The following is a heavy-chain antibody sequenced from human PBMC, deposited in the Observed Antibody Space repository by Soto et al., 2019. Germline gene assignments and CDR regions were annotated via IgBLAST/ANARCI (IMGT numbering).Heavy chain of an antibody. CDR2: IIPILGIA. D-gene: IGHD6-13*01. Sequence: QVQLVQSGAEVKKPGSSVKVSCKASGGTFSSYTISWVRQAPGQGLEWMGRIIPILGIANYAQKFQGRVXIXAXXSTSTAYMELSSLRSEDTAVYYCARDQDPAAGTDYWGQGTLVTVSS. CDR3: ARDQDPAAGTDY. V-gene: IGHV1-69*08. CDR1: GGTFSSYT. J-gene: IGHJ4*02.